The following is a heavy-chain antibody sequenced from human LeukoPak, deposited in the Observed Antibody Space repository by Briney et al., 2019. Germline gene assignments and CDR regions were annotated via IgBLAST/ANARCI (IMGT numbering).Heavy chain of an antibody. CDR3: AKWKYSNSGIDDY. J-gene: IGHJ4*02. Sequence: GGSLRLSRAASGFTFSSYAMSWVRQVPGKGLEWVSVISGSGDNTYYADSVKGRFTISRDNSKNMLYLQMNGLRAEDTAVYYCAKWKYSNSGIDDYWGQGTLVTVSS. D-gene: IGHD6-6*01. V-gene: IGHV3-23*01. CDR1: GFTFSSYA. CDR2: ISGSGDNT.